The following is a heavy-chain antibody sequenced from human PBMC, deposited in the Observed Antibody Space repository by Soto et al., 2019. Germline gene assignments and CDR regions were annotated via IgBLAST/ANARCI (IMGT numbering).Heavy chain of an antibody. Sequence: SETLSLTCTVSGGSISSGGYYWSWIRQHPGKGLEWIGYIYYSGSTYYNPSLKSRVTISVDTSKNQFSLKLSSVTAADTAVYYCARKTFTSGVFDYWGQGTLVTVSS. CDR1: GGSISSGGYY. CDR2: IYYSGST. V-gene: IGHV4-31*03. J-gene: IGHJ4*02. D-gene: IGHD3-10*01. CDR3: ARKTFTSGVFDY.